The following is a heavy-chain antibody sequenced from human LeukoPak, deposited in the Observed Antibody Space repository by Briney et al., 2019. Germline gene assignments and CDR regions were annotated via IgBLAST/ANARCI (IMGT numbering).Heavy chain of an antibody. V-gene: IGHV3-33*08. D-gene: IGHD6-13*01. J-gene: IGHJ4*02. Sequence: PGGSLRLSCAASGFTFSTYGMHWVRQAPGKGLEWVAVIWYDGSNKYYADSVGRFTISRDNSKNTLYLQMNSLRAEDTAVYYCERDRGSSRWYGALDYWGQGTLVTVSS. CDR2: IWYDGSNK. CDR1: GFTFSTYG. CDR3: ERDRGSSRWYGALDY.